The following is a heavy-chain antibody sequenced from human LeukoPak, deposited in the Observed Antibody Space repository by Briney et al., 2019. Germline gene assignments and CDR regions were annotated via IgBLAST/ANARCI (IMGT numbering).Heavy chain of an antibody. Sequence: PSETLSLTCTVSGGSISSSGYYWGWIRQPPGKGLEWIGSIYYSGSTYYNPSLKSRVTISVDTSKNQFSLKLSSVTAADTAVYYCARDRLTIFGLNWFDPWGQGTLVTVSS. J-gene: IGHJ5*02. CDR3: ARDRLTIFGLNWFDP. CDR1: GGSISSSGYY. V-gene: IGHV4-39*07. D-gene: IGHD3-3*01. CDR2: IYYSGST.